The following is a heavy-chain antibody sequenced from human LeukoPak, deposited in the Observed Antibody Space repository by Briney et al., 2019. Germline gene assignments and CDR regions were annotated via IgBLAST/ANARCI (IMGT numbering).Heavy chain of an antibody. D-gene: IGHD6-13*01. CDR2: ISGSGGST. CDR1: GFTFSSYA. J-gene: IGHJ5*02. Sequence: PGGSLRLSCAASGFTFSSYAMSWVRQAPGKGLEWVSAISGSGGSTYYADSVKGRFTISRDNSKNTLYLQMNSLRAEDTAVYYCAGYSSSYFGNWFDPWGQGTLVTVSS. V-gene: IGHV3-23*01. CDR3: AGYSSSYFGNWFDP.